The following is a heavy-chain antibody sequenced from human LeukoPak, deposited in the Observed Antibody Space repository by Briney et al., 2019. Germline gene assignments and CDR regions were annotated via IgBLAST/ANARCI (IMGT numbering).Heavy chain of an antibody. Sequence: GGSLRLSCAASGFTFSSYAMYSVRQAPGRGLEYVSAISSIGGSTYNAHSVKGRFTISRDKSKNTLYLQMGSLRAEDMAVYYCARGARATGADDWLFGGYYCYYYYMDVWGKGTTVTVSS. CDR3: ARGARATGADDWLFGGYYCYYYYMDV. D-gene: IGHD3-9*01. V-gene: IGHV3-64*01. J-gene: IGHJ6*03. CDR1: GFTFSSYA. CDR2: ISSIGGST.